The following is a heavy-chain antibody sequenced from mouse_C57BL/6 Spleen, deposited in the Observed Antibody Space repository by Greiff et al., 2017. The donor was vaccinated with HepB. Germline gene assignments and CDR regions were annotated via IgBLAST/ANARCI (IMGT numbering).Heavy chain of an antibody. J-gene: IGHJ4*01. V-gene: IGHV1-64*01. CDR3: ARGLTDYAMDY. Sequence: VKPGASVKLSCKASGYTFTSYWMHWVKQRPGQGLEWIGMIHPNSGSTNYNEKFKSKATLTVDKSSSTAYMQLSSLTSEDSAVYYCARGLTDYAMDYWGQGTSVTVSS. CDR2: IHPNSGST. CDR1: GYTFTSYW. D-gene: IGHD3-1*01.